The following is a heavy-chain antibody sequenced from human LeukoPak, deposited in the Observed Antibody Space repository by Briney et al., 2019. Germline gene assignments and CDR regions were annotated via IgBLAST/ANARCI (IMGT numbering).Heavy chain of an antibody. J-gene: IGHJ6*02. CDR2: IYYSGST. Sequence: SETLSLTCTVSGGSISRGDYYWSWIRQPPGKGLEWIGYIYYSGSTYYNPSLKSRVTISVDTSKNQFSLKLSSVTAADTAVYYCARGVHYYGSGSYYMGYYGMDVWGQGTTVTVSS. CDR1: GGSISRGDYY. D-gene: IGHD3-10*01. V-gene: IGHV4-30-4*01. CDR3: ARGVHYYGSGSYYMGYYGMDV.